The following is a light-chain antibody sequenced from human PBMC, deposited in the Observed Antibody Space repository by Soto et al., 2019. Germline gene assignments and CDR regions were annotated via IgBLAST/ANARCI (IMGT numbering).Light chain of an antibody. J-gene: IGKJ1*01. Sequence: IVMTQSPLSLPVTPGEPASISCRSSQSLLHGNGYNYVDWYLQRPGQSPQLLIYLGSNRASGVPDRFSGRGSGTDFTLKISRVEAEDVGIYYCMQALQTPRTFGQGTKVQIK. CDR3: MQALQTPRT. CDR2: LGS. CDR1: QSLLHGNGYNY. V-gene: IGKV2-28*01.